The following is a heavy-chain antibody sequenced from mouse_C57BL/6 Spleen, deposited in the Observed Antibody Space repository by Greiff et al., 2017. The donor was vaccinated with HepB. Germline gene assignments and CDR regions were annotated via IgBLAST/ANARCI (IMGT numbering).Heavy chain of an antibody. J-gene: IGHJ4*01. CDR2: ISSGGSYT. CDR1: GFTFSSYG. V-gene: IGHV5-6*01. D-gene: IGHD1-1*01. Sequence: EVKVVESGGDLVKPGGSLKLSCAASGFTFSSYGMSWVRQTPDKRLEWVATISSGGSYTYYPDSVKGRFTISRDNAKNTLYLQMSSLKSEDTAMYYCARHVYGSYAMDYWGQGTSVTVSS. CDR3: ARHVYGSYAMDY.